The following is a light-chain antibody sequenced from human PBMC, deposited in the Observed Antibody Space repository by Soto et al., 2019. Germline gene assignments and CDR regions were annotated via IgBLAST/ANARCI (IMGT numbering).Light chain of an antibody. CDR3: QQYHTSSIT. CDR2: AAS. V-gene: IGKV1-5*03. J-gene: IGKJ5*01. Sequence: DIQMTQSPSTLSGSVGDRVTITCRASQTIGSWLAWHQQKPGKAPNLLIYAASSLERGVPSRFSGSGSGTHFTLTISSLEPDDFATYYCQQYHTSSITFGQGTRLEIK. CDR1: QTIGSW.